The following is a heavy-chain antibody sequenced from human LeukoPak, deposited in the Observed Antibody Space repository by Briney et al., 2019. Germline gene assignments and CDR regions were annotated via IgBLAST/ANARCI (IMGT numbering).Heavy chain of an antibody. J-gene: IGHJ4*02. CDR3: ARDGRSGNIDY. V-gene: IGHV4-30-2*01. D-gene: IGHD2/OR15-2a*01. CDR1: GGSISSGGYY. CDR2: IYHSEST. Sequence: QSSETLSLTCTVSGGSISSGGYYWSWIRQPPGKGLEWIGYIYHSESTYYNPSLKSRVTISVDRSKNQFSLKLNSVTAADTAVYYCARDGRSGNIDYWGQGTLVTVSS.